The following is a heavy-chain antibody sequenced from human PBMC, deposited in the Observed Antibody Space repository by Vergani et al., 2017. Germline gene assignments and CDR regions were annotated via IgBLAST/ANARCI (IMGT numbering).Heavy chain of an antibody. CDR3: ATSNGHQQWLVEPLDY. V-gene: IGHV1-69*01. Sequence: QVQLVQSGAEVKKPGSSVTVSCKASGGTFSSYAISWVRQAPGQGLEWMGGIIPIFGTANYAQKFQGRVTITADESTSTAYMELSSLRAEDTAVYYCATSNGHQQWLVEPLDYWGQGTLVTVSS. J-gene: IGHJ4*02. CDR2: IIPIFGTA. D-gene: IGHD6-19*01. CDR1: GGTFSSYA.